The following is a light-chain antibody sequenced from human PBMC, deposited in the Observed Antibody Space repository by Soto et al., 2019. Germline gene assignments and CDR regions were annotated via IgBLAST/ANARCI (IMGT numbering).Light chain of an antibody. CDR2: QDN. CDR1: KLGDKY. Sequence: SYELTQPPSVSVSPGQTASITCSGDKLGDKYACWYQQKPGQSPVQVIYQDNKRPSGIPERFSGSNSGNTATLTISGTQAMDEADYHCQAWDSSTVVFGGGTQLTVL. V-gene: IGLV3-1*01. J-gene: IGLJ2*01. CDR3: QAWDSSTVV.